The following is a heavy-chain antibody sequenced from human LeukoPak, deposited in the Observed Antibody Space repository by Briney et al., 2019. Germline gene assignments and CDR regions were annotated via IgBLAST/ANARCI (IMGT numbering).Heavy chain of an antibody. Sequence: HPGGSLRLSCAASGFTFRNHAMNWVRQAPGKGLEWVSVISGSGETTYYADSVKGRFTISRDNSKNTLYLQMNSLRAEDTAVYYCASADPGNAFDIWGQGTMVTVSS. CDR2: ISGSGETT. J-gene: IGHJ3*02. CDR1: GFTFRNHA. D-gene: IGHD3-10*01. CDR3: ASADPGNAFDI. V-gene: IGHV3-23*01.